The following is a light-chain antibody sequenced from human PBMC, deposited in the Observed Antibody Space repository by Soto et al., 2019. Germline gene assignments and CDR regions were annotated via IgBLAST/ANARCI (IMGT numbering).Light chain of an antibody. CDR3: SSFAGSNRV. CDR1: SSDVGGYNY. V-gene: IGLV2-8*01. Sequence: QSALTQPPSASGSPGQSVTISCTGTSSDVGGYNYVSWYQQHPGKAPKLMIYEVSKRPSGVPDRFSGSKSGNTASLTVSGLQAEDEAEHYCSSFAGSNRVFGTGTKVTVL. CDR2: EVS. J-gene: IGLJ1*01.